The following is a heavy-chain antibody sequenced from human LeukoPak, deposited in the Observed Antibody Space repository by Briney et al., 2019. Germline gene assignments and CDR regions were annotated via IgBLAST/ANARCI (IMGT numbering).Heavy chain of an antibody. V-gene: IGHV3-23*01. CDR2: ISGSGGST. D-gene: IGHD3-9*01. CDR3: AKDLMYYDILTGVTVGYFDY. CDR1: GFTFSSYA. J-gene: IGHJ4*02. Sequence: GGSLRLSCAASGFTFSSYAMSWVRQAPGKGLEWVSAISGSGGSTCYADSVKGRFTISRGNSKNTLYLQMNSLRAEDTAVYYCAKDLMYYDILTGVTVGYFDYWGQGTLVTVSS.